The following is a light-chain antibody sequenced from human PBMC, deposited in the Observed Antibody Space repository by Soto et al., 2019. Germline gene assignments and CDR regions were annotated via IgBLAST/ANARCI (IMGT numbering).Light chain of an antibody. CDR3: TSSTSGSLYV. V-gene: IGLV2-14*01. CDR1: SSDVGGYNY. CDR2: NVS. Sequence: QSVLTXAAPVSGSPGQSITISCTGTSSDVGGYNYVSWYQQFPGKVPKLLIYNVSNRPSGVSNRFSGSKSGNTASLTISGLQAEDEADYFCTSSTSGSLYVFGTGTKVTVL. J-gene: IGLJ1*01.